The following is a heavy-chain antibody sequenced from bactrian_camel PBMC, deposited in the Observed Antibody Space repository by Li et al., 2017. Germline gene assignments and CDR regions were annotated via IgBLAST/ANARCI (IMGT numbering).Heavy chain of an antibody. D-gene: IGHD5*01. V-gene: IGHV3S40*01. CDR1: GFTFSSYD. J-gene: IGHJ4*01. CDR2: IAEGGGTT. CDR3: ARSFKKDSSY. Sequence: VQLVESGGGLVQPGGSLRLSCAASGFTFSSYDMSWVRQAPGKGLEWVSGIAEGGGTTYYGDSVSGRFTFSRDNTKNTVSLQMFNLKPEDTAVYYCARSFKKDSSYWGQGTQVTVS.